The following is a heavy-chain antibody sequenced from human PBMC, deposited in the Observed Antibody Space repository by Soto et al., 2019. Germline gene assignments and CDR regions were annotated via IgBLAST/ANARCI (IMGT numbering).Heavy chain of an antibody. V-gene: IGHV4-31*03. J-gene: IGHJ6*02. CDR2: IYYSGST. Sequence: QVQLQESGPGLVKPSQTLSLTCTVSGGSISSGGYYWSWIRQHPGKGLEWIGYIYYSGSTYYNPSLNSRVTISVDTSKKQCSLKLSSVTAADTAGYHCARVWGGDCHNGRDVWGQGTTVTVSS. CDR3: ARVWGGDCHNGRDV. CDR1: GGSISSGGYY. D-gene: IGHD2-21*02.